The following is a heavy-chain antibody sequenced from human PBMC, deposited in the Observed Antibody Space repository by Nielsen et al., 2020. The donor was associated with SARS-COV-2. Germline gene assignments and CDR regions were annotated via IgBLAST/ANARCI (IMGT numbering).Heavy chain of an antibody. CDR3: ARATVVAATDGMDV. Sequence: SVKVSCRASGYTFTKYYIHWVRQAPGQGLEWMGGIIPIFGTANYAQKFQGRVTITADESTSTAYMELSSLRSEDTAVYYCARATVVAATDGMDVWGQGTTVTVSS. CDR1: GYTFTKYY. CDR2: IIPIFGTA. V-gene: IGHV1-69*13. D-gene: IGHD2-15*01. J-gene: IGHJ6*02.